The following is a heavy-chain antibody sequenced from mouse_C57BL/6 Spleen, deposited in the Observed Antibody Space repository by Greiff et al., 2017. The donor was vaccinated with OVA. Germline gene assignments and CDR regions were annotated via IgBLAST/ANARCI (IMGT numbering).Heavy chain of an antibody. V-gene: IGHV2-9-1*01. J-gene: IGHJ2*01. CDR3: SRNYPITTDYFDY. CDR1: GFSLTSYA. D-gene: IGHD1-1*01. Sequence: VQLKQSGPGLVAPSQSLSITCKVSGFSLTSYAISWVRQPPGKGLEWLGGIWTGGGTNYNTALKSRLSISKDNSNSQVFLKMNSLQTDNTARYYCSRNYPITTDYFDYWGQGTTLTVSS. CDR2: IWTGGGT.